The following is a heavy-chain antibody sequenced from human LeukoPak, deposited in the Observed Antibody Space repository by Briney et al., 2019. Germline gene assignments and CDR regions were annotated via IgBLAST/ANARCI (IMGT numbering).Heavy chain of an antibody. Sequence: SVTVSCKASGGTFRSYAISWVRQAPGQGREGMGRIIPILGIANYAQKFQGRVTITADKATSTAYMELSSLRSEDTAVYYCARCRRFGIGDAFDIWGQGTMVTVSS. V-gene: IGHV1-69*04. J-gene: IGHJ3*02. CDR1: GGTFRSYA. D-gene: IGHD3-10*01. CDR3: ARCRRFGIGDAFDI. CDR2: IIPILGIA.